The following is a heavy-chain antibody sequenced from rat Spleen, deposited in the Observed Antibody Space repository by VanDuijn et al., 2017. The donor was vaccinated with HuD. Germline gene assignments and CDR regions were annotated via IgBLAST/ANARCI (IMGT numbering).Heavy chain of an antibody. CDR3: TRHPINYGQFDY. V-gene: IGHV5-17*01. D-gene: IGHD1-11*01. Sequence: EVQLVESGGGLVQPGRSLKLSCAVSGFTFSDYAMAWVRQAPKKGLEWVATIVYDSDSTYYRNSVKGRFTISRDNAKSSLYLQMDSLRSEDTATYYCTRHPINYGQFDYWGQGVMVTVSS. CDR1: GFTFSDYA. J-gene: IGHJ2*01. CDR2: IVYDSDST.